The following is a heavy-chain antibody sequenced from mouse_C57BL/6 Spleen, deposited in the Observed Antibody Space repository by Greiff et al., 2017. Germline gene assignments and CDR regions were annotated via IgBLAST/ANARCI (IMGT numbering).Heavy chain of an antibody. D-gene: IGHD2-4*01. V-gene: IGHV5-4*01. J-gene: IGHJ2*01. Sequence: VQRVESGGGLVKPGGSLKLSCAASGFTFSSYAMSWVRQTPEKRLEWVATISDGGSYTYYPDNVKGRFTISRDNAKNNLYLQMSHLKSEDTAMYYCARGDYDYEEEAYFDYWGQGTTLTVSS. CDR1: GFTFSSYA. CDR2: ISDGGSYT. CDR3: ARGDYDYEEEAYFDY.